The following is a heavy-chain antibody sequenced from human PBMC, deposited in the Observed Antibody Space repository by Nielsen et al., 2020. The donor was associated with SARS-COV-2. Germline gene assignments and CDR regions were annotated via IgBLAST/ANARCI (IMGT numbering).Heavy chain of an antibody. CDR1: GGSLSTHY. CDR3: ARERVGGITIFGVVTRYGMDV. Sequence: LRLSCNVSGGSLSTHYWNWIRQPPGKGLECLGYIFSSGSTYYNPSLKSRVTISVDTSKNQFSLKLSSVTAADTALYYCARERVGGITIFGVVTRYGMDVWGQGTTVTVSS. V-gene: IGHV4-4*08. CDR2: IFSSGST. J-gene: IGHJ6*02. D-gene: IGHD3-3*01.